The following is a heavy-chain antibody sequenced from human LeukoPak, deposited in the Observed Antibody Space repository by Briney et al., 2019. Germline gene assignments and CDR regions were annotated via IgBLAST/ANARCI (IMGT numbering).Heavy chain of an antibody. CDR2: INAGNGNT. J-gene: IGHJ6*02. CDR3: ATEWQYYDILTGYSSYGMDV. Sequence: ASVKVSCKASGYTFTSYAMHWVRQAPGQRLEWMGWINAGNGNTKYSQKFQGRVTITRDTSASTAYMELSSLRSEDTAVYYCATEWQYYDILTGYSSYGMDVWGQGTTVTVSS. V-gene: IGHV1-3*01. D-gene: IGHD3-9*01. CDR1: GYTFTSYA.